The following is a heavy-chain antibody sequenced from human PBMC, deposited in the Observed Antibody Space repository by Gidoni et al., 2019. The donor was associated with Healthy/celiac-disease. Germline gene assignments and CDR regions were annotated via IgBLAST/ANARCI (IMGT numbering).Heavy chain of an antibody. J-gene: IGHJ4*02. CDR1: GFTFSSYA. D-gene: IGHD6-13*01. V-gene: IGHV3-30-3*01. CDR2: ISYDGSNK. Sequence: QVQLVESGGGVVQPGRSLRLSCAASGFTFSSYAMHWVRQAPGKGLEWVAVISYDGSNKYYADSVKGRFTISRDNSKNTLYLQMNSLRAEDTAVYYCARDKSIAAAGDYWGQGTLVTVSS. CDR3: ARDKSIAAAGDY.